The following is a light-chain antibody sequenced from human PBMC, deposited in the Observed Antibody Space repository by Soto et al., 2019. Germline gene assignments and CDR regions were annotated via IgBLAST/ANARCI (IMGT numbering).Light chain of an antibody. CDR3: QQYGSSPWT. Sequence: EIVLTQSPGTLSLSPGERATLSCRASQSVSSSYLAWYQQKPGQPPRLLIYGASSRATGLPDRFSGSGSGTDFTLTISRLEPEDFAVYYCQQYGSSPWTFGQGTKVEIK. CDR2: GAS. V-gene: IGKV3-20*01. CDR1: QSVSSSY. J-gene: IGKJ1*01.